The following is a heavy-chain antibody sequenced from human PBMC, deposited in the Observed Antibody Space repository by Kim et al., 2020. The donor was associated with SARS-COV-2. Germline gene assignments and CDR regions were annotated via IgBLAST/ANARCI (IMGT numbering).Heavy chain of an antibody. J-gene: IGHJ4*02. V-gene: IGHV3-23*01. D-gene: IGHD4-17*01. CDR3: ANREGYGDLFDY. CDR1: GFTFSSYA. CDR2: ISGSGGST. Sequence: GGSLRLSCAASGFTFSSYAMSWVRQAPGKGLEWVSAISGSGGSTYYADSVKGRFTISRDNSKNTLYLQMNSLRAEDTAVYYCANREGYGDLFDYWGQGTLVTVSS.